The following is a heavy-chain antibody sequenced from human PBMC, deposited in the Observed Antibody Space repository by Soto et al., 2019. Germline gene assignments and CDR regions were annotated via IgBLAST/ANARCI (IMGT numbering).Heavy chain of an antibody. J-gene: IGHJ5*02. CDR1: GYTFSNYG. CDR2: ISLYSDGT. CDR3: ARVVPGAEAWFGP. Sequence: GASVKVSCKTSGYTFSNYGITWVRQAPGQPLEWLGWISLYSDGTNYAQKFQGRVSMTTDTSTTAAYMELRSLRSDNTAVYYCARVVPGAEAWFGPWGQGTLVTVSS. D-gene: IGHD2-2*01. V-gene: IGHV1-18*01.